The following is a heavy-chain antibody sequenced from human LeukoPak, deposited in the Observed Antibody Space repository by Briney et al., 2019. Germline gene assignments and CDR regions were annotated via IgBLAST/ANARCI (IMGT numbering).Heavy chain of an antibody. V-gene: IGHV1-18*01. J-gene: IGHJ5*02. CDR3: ARLIRNYDYVSGFDP. CDR2: ISAYNGNT. D-gene: IGHD3-16*01. CDR1: GYTFTSYG. Sequence: GASVKVSCKASGYTFTSYGISWVRQAPGQGLEWMGWISAYNGNTNYAQKLQGRVTMTTDTSTSTAYMELRSLRSDDTAVYYCARLIRNYDYVSGFDPWGQGTLVTVSS.